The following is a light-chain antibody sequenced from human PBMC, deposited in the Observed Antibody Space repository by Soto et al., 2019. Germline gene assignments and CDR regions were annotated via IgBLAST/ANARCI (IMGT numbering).Light chain of an antibody. Sequence: QSVLTQPPSASGSPGQSVTISCTGTSSDVGGYNYVSWYQQHPGKAPKLMIYEVSKRPSGVPDRFSGSKSGNTASLTVSGLQAEDEADYYCSSYAGSNNWNFGTGTMLTVL. J-gene: IGLJ1*01. CDR2: EVS. CDR1: SSDVGGYNY. V-gene: IGLV2-8*01. CDR3: SSYAGSNNWN.